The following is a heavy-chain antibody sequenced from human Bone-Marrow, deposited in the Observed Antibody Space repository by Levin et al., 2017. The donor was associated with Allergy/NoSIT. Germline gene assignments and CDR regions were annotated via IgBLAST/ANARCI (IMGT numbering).Heavy chain of an antibody. D-gene: IGHD2-21*01. CDR1: GFTFSSHA. CDR2: LSSSGGTT. J-gene: IGHJ3*02. Sequence: GGSLRLSCAASGFTFSSHAMSWVRQAPGKGLEWVSGLSSSGGTTYYTDSVKGRFTISRDNSKNTLYLQMNSLRVEDSAVYYCAKLVRRQTSSAFDMWGQGTMVNVSS. V-gene: IGHV3-23*01. CDR3: AKLVRRQTSSAFDM.